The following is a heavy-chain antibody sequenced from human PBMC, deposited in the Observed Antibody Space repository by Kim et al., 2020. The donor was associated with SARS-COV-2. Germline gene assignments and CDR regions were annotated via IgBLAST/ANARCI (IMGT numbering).Heavy chain of an antibody. CDR1: GYTFTSYG. J-gene: IGHJ5*02. V-gene: IGHV1-18*04. Sequence: ASVKVSCKASGYTFTSYGISWVRQAPGQGLEWMGWISAYNGNTNYAQKLQGRVTMTTDTSTSTAYMELRSLRSDDTAVYYCARGSARIGPRADNWFDPWGQGTLVTVSS. D-gene: IGHD3-10*01. CDR3: ARGSARIGPRADNWFDP. CDR2: ISAYNGNT.